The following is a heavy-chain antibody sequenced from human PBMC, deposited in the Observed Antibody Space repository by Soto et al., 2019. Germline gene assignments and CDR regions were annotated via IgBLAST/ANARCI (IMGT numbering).Heavy chain of an antibody. J-gene: IGHJ6*02. CDR3: ARQAPTRFYYYGMDV. CDR1: GFTFSTYD. V-gene: IGHV3-13*01. Sequence: SLRLSFAASGFTFSTYDMHWVRQATGGGLEWVSAIDTAGGTYYSGSVKGRFTISRENAQNSLYLQMDSLRAEDTAVYYCARQAPTRFYYYGMDVWGQGTTVTVSS. CDR2: IDTAGGT.